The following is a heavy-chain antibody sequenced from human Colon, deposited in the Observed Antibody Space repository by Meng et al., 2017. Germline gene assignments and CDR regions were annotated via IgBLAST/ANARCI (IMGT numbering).Heavy chain of an antibody. CDR1: GFSFSDHF. CDR3: TEDLRYNDHSYFDR. J-gene: IGHJ4*02. D-gene: IGHD3-9*01. V-gene: IGHV3-72*01. CDR2: SRNKASRYST. Sequence: GESLKISCATSGFSFSDHFMDWVRQAPGKGLEWVARSRNKASRYSTEYAPSVKVTFTISRDDSNSSLYLQMNSLKTEDTATYYCTEDLRYNDHSYFDRWGQGTLVTVSS.